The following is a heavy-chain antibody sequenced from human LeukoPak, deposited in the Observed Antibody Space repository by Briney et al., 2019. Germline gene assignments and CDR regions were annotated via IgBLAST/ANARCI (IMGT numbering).Heavy chain of an antibody. CDR3: ARVGRPVTTVTTIDY. Sequence: SETLSLTCTVSGGSISTYYWSWIRQPPGKGLEWIAYIDYSASTNYNPSLKSRVTISVDTSKNQFSLKLSSVTAADTAVYYCARVGRPVTTVTTIDYWGQGTLVTVSS. J-gene: IGHJ4*02. V-gene: IGHV4-59*12. CDR2: IDYSAST. D-gene: IGHD4-17*01. CDR1: GGSISTYY.